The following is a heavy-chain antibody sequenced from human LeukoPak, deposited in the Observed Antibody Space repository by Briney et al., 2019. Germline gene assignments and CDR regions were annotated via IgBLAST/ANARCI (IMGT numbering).Heavy chain of an antibody. CDR3: ARESGYCSSTSCPLHYYYYYGMDV. CDR2: ISGSGGST. V-gene: IGHV3-23*01. CDR1: GFTFSSYA. J-gene: IGHJ6*02. Sequence: GGSLRLSCAASGFTFSSYAMSWVRQAPGKGLEWVSAISGSGGSTYYADSVKGRFTISRDNSKNTLYLQMNSLRAEDTAVYYCARESGYCSSTSCPLHYYYYYGMDVWGQGTTVTVSS. D-gene: IGHD2-2*01.